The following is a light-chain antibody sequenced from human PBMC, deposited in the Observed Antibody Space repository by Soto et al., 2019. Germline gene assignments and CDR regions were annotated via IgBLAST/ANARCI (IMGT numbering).Light chain of an antibody. CDR1: QSVTRSF. CDR3: HQYGTSPQA. J-gene: IGKJ3*01. CDR2: GAS. V-gene: IGKV3-20*01. Sequence: EIVLTQSPGTLSLSPGERVTLSCRASQSVTRSFLAWYQQKPGQAPRLLIYGASSRATDIPDRFSGSGYGTDFTLTISRLEPEDFAVYYCHQYGTSPQAFGPGTKVDIK.